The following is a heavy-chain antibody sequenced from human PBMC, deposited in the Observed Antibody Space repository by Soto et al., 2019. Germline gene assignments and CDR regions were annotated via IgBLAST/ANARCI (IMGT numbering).Heavy chain of an antibody. D-gene: IGHD1-1*01. Sequence: QVHLVQSGAEVKKPGASVKVSCKGSGYTFTSYGITWVRQDHGQGLEWTGWISAHTGNTDYAQRLQGRVTGTIDTSTSTAYMELRSLISDDTAVYYCARGRYGDHGGQGALVTVSS. V-gene: IGHV1-18*01. CDR3: ARGRYGDH. J-gene: IGHJ4*02. CDR1: GYTFTSYG. CDR2: ISAHTGNT.